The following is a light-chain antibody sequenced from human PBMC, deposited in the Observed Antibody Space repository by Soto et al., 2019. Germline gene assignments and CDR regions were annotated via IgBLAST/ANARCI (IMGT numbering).Light chain of an antibody. CDR1: QSVSSY. Sequence: EIVLTQSPATLSLSPGERATLSCRASQSVSSYLAWYQQKPGQAPRLLIFDASNRATGIPARISGSGSGTDFTLTICSLEPEDFEVYYCQQRSNWPPSITFGQGTRLEIK. CDR3: QQRSNWPPSIT. CDR2: DAS. V-gene: IGKV3-11*01. J-gene: IGKJ5*01.